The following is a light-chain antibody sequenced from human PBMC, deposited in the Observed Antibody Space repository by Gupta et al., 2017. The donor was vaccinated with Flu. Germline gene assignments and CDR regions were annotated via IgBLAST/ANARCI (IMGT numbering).Light chain of an antibody. V-gene: IGKV3-11*01. CDR1: QSVNIY. CDR3: QHLDQWPAGT. Sequence: IVLTQSPGTLSLSPGERATRSCRASQSVNIYLAWYQQKPGRAPRLLIYDAAKRATGIPARFRGRWRGTDVTLTISSLEPEDCAVYYSQHLDQWPAGTFGQGTNVEIK. J-gene: IGKJ1*01. CDR2: DAA.